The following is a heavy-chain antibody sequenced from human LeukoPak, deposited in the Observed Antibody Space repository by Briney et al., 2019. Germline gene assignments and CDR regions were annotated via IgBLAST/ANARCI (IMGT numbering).Heavy chain of an antibody. V-gene: IGHV3-33*06. J-gene: IGHJ4*02. CDR1: SFTFYSYG. CDR3: AKGWRYDSSGYLMVY. CDR2: IWYDGSNK. Sequence: GGSLRLSCAASSFTFYSYGRHWVRQAPGKGLEWVAVIWYDGSNKYYADSVKGRFTISRDNSKNTLYLQMNSLRAEDTAVYYCAKGWRYDSSGYLMVYWGQGTLVTVSS. D-gene: IGHD3-22*01.